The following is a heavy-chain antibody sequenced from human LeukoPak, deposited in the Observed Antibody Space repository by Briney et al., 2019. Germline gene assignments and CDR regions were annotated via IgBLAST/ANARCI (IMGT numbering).Heavy chain of an antibody. D-gene: IGHD3-22*01. CDR3: AKSNYFDSGGYYFFDY. V-gene: IGHV3-23*01. J-gene: IGHJ4*02. CDR2: IRVSGGST. CDR1: GFTFSKYA. Sequence: GGSLRLSCAASGFTFSKYAMTWVRQAPGKGLEWVSGIRVSGGSTNYADSVKGRFTISRDNSKNTLYLQMNSLRAEDTAVYYCAKSNYFDSGGYYFFDYWGQGTLVTVSS.